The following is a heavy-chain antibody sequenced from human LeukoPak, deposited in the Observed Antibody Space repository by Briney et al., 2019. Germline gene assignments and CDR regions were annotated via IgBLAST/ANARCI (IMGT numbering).Heavy chain of an antibody. D-gene: IGHD7-27*01. V-gene: IGHV6-1*01. CDR2: TWYKSKWYH. Sequence: SQTLSLTCAISGDSFSNNSAAWDWIRQAPSRGLEWLGRTWYKSKWYHDYSVSVKGTLTINADTSKNQSSLQLTSMTPEDTAIYSSARHHRTYLGISHFDPWGQGTLVTVSS. CDR3: ARHHRTYLGISHFDP. CDR1: GDSFSNNSAA. J-gene: IGHJ5*02.